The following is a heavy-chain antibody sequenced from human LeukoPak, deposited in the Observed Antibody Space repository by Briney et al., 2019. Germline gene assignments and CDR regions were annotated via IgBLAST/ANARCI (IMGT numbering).Heavy chain of an antibody. V-gene: IGHV1-18*01. CDR2: ISAYNDNT. D-gene: IGHD2-2*01. CDR1: GYTFTSFG. CDR3: ARDGSSAFDI. J-gene: IGHJ3*02. Sequence: GASVKDSCKASGYTFTSFGISWVRQDPGQGLGWMGWISAYNDNTNYAQKLQGRDTMTTDTSTSTAYMELRSLRSDDTAVYYCARDGSSAFDIWGQGTMVTVSS.